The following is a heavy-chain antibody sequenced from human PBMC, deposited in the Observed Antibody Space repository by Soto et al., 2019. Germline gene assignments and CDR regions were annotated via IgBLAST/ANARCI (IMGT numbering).Heavy chain of an antibody. V-gene: IGHV3-23*01. CDR1: GFTFSSYA. D-gene: IGHD3-3*01. Sequence: EVQLLESGGGLVQPGGSLRLSCAASGFTFSSYAMSWVRQAPGKGLEWVSAISGSGGSTYYADSVKGRFTISRDNSKNTLYLQMNSLRAEDTAVYYCAKSRTTYYDFWSGYYTPLFDYWGQGTLVTVSS. J-gene: IGHJ4*02. CDR2: ISGSGGST. CDR3: AKSRTTYYDFWSGYYTPLFDY.